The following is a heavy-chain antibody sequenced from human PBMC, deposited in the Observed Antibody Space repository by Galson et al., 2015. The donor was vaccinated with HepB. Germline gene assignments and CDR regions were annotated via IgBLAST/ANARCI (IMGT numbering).Heavy chain of an antibody. CDR3: AREGWRYGVDY. J-gene: IGHJ4*02. Sequence: SLRLSCEASGFTFSSYEMNWVRQAPGKGLEWVSYISSSGSTIYYADSVKGRFTISRDNAKNSLYLQMNSLRAEDTAVYYCAREGWRYGVDYWGQGTLVTVSS. V-gene: IGHV3-48*03. CDR2: ISSSGSTI. CDR1: GFTFSSYE. D-gene: IGHD3-16*01.